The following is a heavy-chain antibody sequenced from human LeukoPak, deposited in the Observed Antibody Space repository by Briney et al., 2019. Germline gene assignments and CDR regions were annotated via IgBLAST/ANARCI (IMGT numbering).Heavy chain of an antibody. CDR1: GFTFSSYE. V-gene: IGHV3-48*03. CDR2: ITDNGRNK. J-gene: IGHJ4*02. D-gene: IGHD6-19*01. CDR3: ARERYSSGQGFDY. Sequence: GGSLRLSCAASGFTFSSYEMNWVRQAPGKGLEWVSYITDNGRNKYYADSVKGRFTISRDNAKYSLYLQINRLRAEDTAVYYCARERYSSGQGFDYWGQGTLVTVSS.